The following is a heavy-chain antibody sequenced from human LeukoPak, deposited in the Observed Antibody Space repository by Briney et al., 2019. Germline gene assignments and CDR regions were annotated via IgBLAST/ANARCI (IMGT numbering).Heavy chain of an antibody. CDR3: ARVGDSSGYYYENNWFDP. CDR1: GYTFTDYY. V-gene: IGHV1-2*02. CDR2: INPNSGGT. J-gene: IGHJ5*02. D-gene: IGHD3-22*01. Sequence: ASVKVSCKASGYTFTDYYMHWVRQAPGQGLEWMGWINPNSGGTNYAQKFQGRVTMTRDTSISTAYMELSRLRSDDTAVYYCARVGDSSGYYYENNWFDPWGQGILVTVSS.